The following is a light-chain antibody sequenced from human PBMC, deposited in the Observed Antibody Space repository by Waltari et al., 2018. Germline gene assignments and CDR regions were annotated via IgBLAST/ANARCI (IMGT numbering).Light chain of an antibody. CDR2: STD. Sequence: QSLLTQPPSASGTPGQKITISCSGSSSNIGEKTVSWFQQLPGTAPRLLIHSTDQRPSGVPDRFSGSKSGTSASLAINGIQSEDEGDYYCAAWDESQLLGHVIFGGGTKLTVL. CDR1: SSNIGEKT. V-gene: IGLV1-44*01. J-gene: IGLJ2*01. CDR3: AAWDESQLLGHVI.